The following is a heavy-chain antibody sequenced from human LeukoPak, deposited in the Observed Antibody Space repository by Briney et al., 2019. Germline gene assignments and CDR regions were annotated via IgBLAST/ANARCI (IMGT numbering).Heavy chain of an antibody. CDR1: GYTFTSYY. V-gene: IGHV1-46*01. D-gene: IGHD1-26*01. Sequence: ASVKVSCKASGYTFTSYYMHWVRQAPGQGLEWVGIINPSGDPTTYAQKFQGRVTMTSDMSTSTVYMELSSLRSEDTAVYYCAADRGGSYYDDAFDIWGQGTMVTVSS. J-gene: IGHJ3*02. CDR3: AADRGGSYYDDAFDI. CDR2: INPSGDPT.